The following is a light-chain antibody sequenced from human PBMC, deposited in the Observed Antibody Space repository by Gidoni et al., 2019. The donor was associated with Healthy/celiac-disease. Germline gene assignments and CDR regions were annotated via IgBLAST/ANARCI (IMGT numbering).Light chain of an antibody. Sequence: DIQMTHSPSSLSASVGDRVTITCRASQSIRSYLNWYQQKPGKAPKLLIYAASSLQSGVPSRFSGSGSGTDFTLTISSLQPEDFATYYCQQSYSTLFTFGPGTKVDIK. CDR3: QQSYSTLFT. V-gene: IGKV1-39*01. CDR2: AAS. J-gene: IGKJ3*01. CDR1: QSIRSY.